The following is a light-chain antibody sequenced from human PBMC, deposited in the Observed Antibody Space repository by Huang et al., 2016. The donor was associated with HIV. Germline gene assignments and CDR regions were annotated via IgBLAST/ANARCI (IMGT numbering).Light chain of an antibody. Sequence: EIVLTQSPGTLSLSPGERATLSCRASQSVSSSYLAWYQQKPGQAPRLLIYGASSRATGIPDRVSGSGSGTDFTLTISRLEPEDFAVYSCQQYGSSPTFGGGTKVEIK. CDR1: QSVSSSY. CDR2: GAS. CDR3: QQYGSSPT. J-gene: IGKJ4*01. V-gene: IGKV3-20*01.